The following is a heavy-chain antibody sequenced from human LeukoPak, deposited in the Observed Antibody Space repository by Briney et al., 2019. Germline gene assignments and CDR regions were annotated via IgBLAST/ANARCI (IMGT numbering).Heavy chain of an antibody. V-gene: IGHV3-64*01. Sequence: GGSLRLSCAASGFTFSSYAMYWVRRTPGKGLEYVSVISGNGVSTHYATSVKVRFTISRDNSKNTLYLQMGSLRAEDMAVYDCARDASDIVVVPAAVGPFDRWGQGTLVTVSS. CDR2: ISGNGVST. J-gene: IGHJ4*02. CDR1: GFTFSSYA. D-gene: IGHD2-2*01. CDR3: ARDASDIVVVPAAVGPFDR.